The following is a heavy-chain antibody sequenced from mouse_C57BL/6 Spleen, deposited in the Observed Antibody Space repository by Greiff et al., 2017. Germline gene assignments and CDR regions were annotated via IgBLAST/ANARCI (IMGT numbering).Heavy chain of an antibody. CDR2: IYPGDGDT. J-gene: IGHJ2*01. D-gene: IGHD2-4*01. CDR1: GYAFSSSW. V-gene: IGHV1-82*01. CDR3: AREGYDYDGVDY. Sequence: QVQLKESGPELVKPGASVKISCKASGYAFSSSWMNWVKQRPGKGLEWIGRIYPGDGDTNYNGKFKGKATLTADKSSSTAYMQLSSLTSEDSAVYFCAREGYDYDGVDYWGQGTTLTVSS.